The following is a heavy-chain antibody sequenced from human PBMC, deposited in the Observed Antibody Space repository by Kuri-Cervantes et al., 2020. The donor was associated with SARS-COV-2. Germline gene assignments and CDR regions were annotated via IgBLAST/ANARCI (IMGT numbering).Heavy chain of an antibody. V-gene: IGHV3-30-3*01. CDR1: GFSFSNYA. Sequence: GGSLRLSCAASGFSFSNYAMHWVRQAPGKGLEWVAVISYDGSNKYYADSVKGRFTISRDNSKSTLYLQMNSLRAGDTAVYYCARDRAAAGVYYSDYWGQGTLVTV. D-gene: IGHD6-13*01. J-gene: IGHJ4*02. CDR3: ARDRAAAGVYYSDY. CDR2: ISYDGSNK.